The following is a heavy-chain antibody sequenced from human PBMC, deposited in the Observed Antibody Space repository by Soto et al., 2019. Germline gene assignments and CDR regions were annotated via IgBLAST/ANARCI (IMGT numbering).Heavy chain of an antibody. CDR1: GGTFSSYT. V-gene: IGHV1-69*02. Sequence: QVQLVQSGAEVKKPGSSVKVSCKASGGTFSSYTISWVRQAPGQGLEWMGRIIPILGIANYAQKFQGRVTITADKSTSTAYMELSSLRSEDTAVYYCASQEPVAGTHYFAYWGQGTLVTVSS. D-gene: IGHD6-19*01. CDR2: IIPILGIA. CDR3: ASQEPVAGTHYFAY. J-gene: IGHJ4*02.